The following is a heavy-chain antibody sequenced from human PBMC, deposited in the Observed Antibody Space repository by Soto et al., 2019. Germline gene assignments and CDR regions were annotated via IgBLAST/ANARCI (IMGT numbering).Heavy chain of an antibody. Sequence: SETLSLTCTVSGGSISSYYWSWIRQPPGKGLEWIGYIYYSGSTNYNPSLKSRVTISVDTSKNQFSLKLSFVTAADTAVYYCASRYGGSLDYWAQGTLVTVSS. D-gene: IGHD2-15*01. CDR1: GGSISSYY. J-gene: IGHJ4*02. CDR2: IYYSGST. V-gene: IGHV4-59*08. CDR3: ASRYGGSLDY.